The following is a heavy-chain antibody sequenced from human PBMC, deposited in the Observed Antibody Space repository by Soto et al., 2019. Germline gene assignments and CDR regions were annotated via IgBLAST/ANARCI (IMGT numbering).Heavy chain of an antibody. J-gene: IGHJ4*02. CDR2: ISNYNGNT. CDR3: ARGMGLAADFDY. D-gene: IGHD3-9*01. CDR1: GYIFSMYS. Sequence: QLQLVHSGAEVKKPGAPVKVSCKTSGYIFSMYSISWVRQAPGHGPEWMGWISNYNGNTNYAPKFQGRVTMTTDTSTSTVHMELRSLTSDDTAVYYCARGMGLAADFDYWGQGTRVTVSS. V-gene: IGHV1-18*04.